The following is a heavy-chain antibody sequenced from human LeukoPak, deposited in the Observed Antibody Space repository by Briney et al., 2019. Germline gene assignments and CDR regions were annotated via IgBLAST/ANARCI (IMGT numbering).Heavy chain of an antibody. D-gene: IGHD2-15*01. CDR2: ISSNGGST. Sequence: GGSLRLSCAASGFTFSSYAMHWVRQAPGKGVEYVSAISSNGGSTYYANSVKGRFTISRDNSKNTLYLQMGSLRAEDMAVYYCARGTNEGYYWFDPWGQGTLVTVSS. CDR1: GFTFSSYA. J-gene: IGHJ5*02. CDR3: ARGTNEGYYWFDP. V-gene: IGHV3-64*01.